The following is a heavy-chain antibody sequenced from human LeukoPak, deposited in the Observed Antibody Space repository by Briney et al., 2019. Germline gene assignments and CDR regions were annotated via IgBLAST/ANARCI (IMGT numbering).Heavy chain of an antibody. CDR2: INPNSGGT. D-gene: IGHD3-22*01. V-gene: IGHV1-2*06. CDR1: GYTFTGYF. Sequence: GASVKVPCKASGYTFTGYFMYWVRQAPGQGLEWMGRINPNSGGTNYAQKFQDRVTMTRDTSISTAYMELSRLRSDDTAVYYCARGPRITMIVVVTLEDYWGQGTLVTVSS. J-gene: IGHJ4*02. CDR3: ARGPRITMIVVVTLEDY.